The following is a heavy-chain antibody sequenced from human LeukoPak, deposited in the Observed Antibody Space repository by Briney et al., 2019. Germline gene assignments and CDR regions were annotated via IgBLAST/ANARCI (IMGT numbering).Heavy chain of an antibody. V-gene: IGHV4-38-2*02. CDR2: IYHSGST. Sequence: SSETLSLTCTVSGYSISSGYYWGWIRQPPGKGPEWIGSIYHSGSTYYNPSLKSRVTISVDTSKNQFSLKLSSVTAADTAVYYCARDGGLAYSGEFDYWGQGTLVTVSS. CDR1: GYSISSGYY. J-gene: IGHJ4*02. CDR3: ARDGGLAYSGEFDY. D-gene: IGHD2-15*01.